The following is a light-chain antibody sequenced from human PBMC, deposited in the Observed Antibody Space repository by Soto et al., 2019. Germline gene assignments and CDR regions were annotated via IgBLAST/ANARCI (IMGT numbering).Light chain of an antibody. V-gene: IGKV3-11*01. CDR2: DAS. CDR1: QSVSSY. CDR3: QQRSNWPGT. J-gene: IGKJ1*01. Sequence: EIVLTQSPATLSSSPGERATLSCRASQSVSSYLAWYQQKPGQAPRLLIYDASNRATGIPARFSGSGSGTDFTLTISSLEPEDLAVYYCQQRSNWPGTFGQGTKVEIK.